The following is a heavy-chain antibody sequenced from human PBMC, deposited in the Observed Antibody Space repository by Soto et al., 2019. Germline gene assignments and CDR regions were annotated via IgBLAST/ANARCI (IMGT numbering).Heavy chain of an antibody. CDR2: TFPMFGKA. J-gene: IGHJ6*04. Sequence: QVQLVQSGAEVQKPGSSVKVSCKASGGTFSSYAISWVRQAPGQGLEWMGGTFPMFGKANYAQKFQGRVTISADKSTSTAYMELSSLTSEDTAVYYCATVEISTWIDGMDVWGKGTTVTVSS. CDR1: GGTFSSYA. V-gene: IGHV1-69*06. D-gene: IGHD6-13*01. CDR3: ATVEISTWIDGMDV.